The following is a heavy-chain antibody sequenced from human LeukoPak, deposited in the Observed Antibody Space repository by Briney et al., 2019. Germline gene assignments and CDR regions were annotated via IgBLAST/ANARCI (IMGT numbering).Heavy chain of an antibody. J-gene: IGHJ4*02. D-gene: IGHD3-10*01. V-gene: IGHV3-23*01. CDR2: ISGSGGST. Sequence: GGSLRLPCAASGFTFSSYAMSWVRQAPGKGLEWVSAISGSGGSTYYADSVKGRFTISRDNSKNTLYLQMNSLRAEDTAVYYCGRGDYVDLRFDYWGQGTLVTVSS. CDR1: GFTFSSYA. CDR3: GRGDYVDLRFDY.